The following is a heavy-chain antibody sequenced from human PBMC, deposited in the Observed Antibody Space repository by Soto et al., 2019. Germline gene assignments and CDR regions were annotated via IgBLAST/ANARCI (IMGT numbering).Heavy chain of an antibody. CDR2: IWYDGSNK. CDR3: ARGNDFGDY. D-gene: IGHD4-17*01. V-gene: IGHV3-33*01. Sequence: ESGGGVVQPGRSLRLSCAASGFTFSTYVMHWVRQAPGKGLEWVALIWYDGSNKYYADSVKGRFTISRDNSNNTLYLEMNSLRAEDTAVYYCARGNDFGDYWGQGTLVTVSS. J-gene: IGHJ4*02. CDR1: GFTFSTYV.